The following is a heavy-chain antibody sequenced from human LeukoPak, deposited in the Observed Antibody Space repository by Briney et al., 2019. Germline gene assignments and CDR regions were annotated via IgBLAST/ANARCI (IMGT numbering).Heavy chain of an antibody. CDR3: ARAGYTISSYRFDY. J-gene: IGHJ4*02. CDR2: IYTTGRA. CDR1: GVSISSYW. D-gene: IGHD3-16*02. Sequence: SETLSLTCSVSGVSISSYWWSWLRQPAGKGLEFVGRIYTTGRANYNPSLKSRVSMSVDTSKNKSSLELRSVTAADTAVYFCARAGYTISSYRFDYWGQGALVTVSS. V-gene: IGHV4-4*07.